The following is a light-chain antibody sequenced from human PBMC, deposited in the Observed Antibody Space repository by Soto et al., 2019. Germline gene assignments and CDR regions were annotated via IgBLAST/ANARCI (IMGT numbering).Light chain of an antibody. CDR2: GAS. CDR3: QQYVSSGT. Sequence: VLTQSPGTLSLYTGERATLSCRASQSVSNNYLAWYQQKPGQAPRLLIYGASNRATGIPDRFSGSGSGTDFTLTISRLEPEDFAVYYCQQYVSSGTFGQGAKV. V-gene: IGKV3-20*01. J-gene: IGKJ1*01. CDR1: QSVSNNY.